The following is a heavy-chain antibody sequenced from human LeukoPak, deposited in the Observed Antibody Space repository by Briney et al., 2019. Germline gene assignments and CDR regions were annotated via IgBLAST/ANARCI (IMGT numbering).Heavy chain of an antibody. J-gene: IGHJ4*02. D-gene: IGHD1-26*01. CDR1: GFTFSSYG. V-gene: IGHV3-33*01. CDR2: IYYDGSNQ. Sequence: GGSLRLSCAASGFTFSSYGTHWVRQAPGKGLVWVAVIYYDGSNQYYADSVKGRFTVSRDNAKNTLYLQMDSLGAEDTAVYYCATDRNSGKYYDYWGQGTLVTVSS. CDR3: ATDRNSGKYYDY.